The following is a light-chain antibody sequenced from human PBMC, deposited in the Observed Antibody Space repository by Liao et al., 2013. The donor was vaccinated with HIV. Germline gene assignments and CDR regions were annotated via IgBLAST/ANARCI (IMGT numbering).Light chain of an antibody. CDR3: QAWDSSTDLV. Sequence: SYELTQPPSVSVSPGQTASITCSGDKLGNKYACWYQQKPGQSPVVVIYQDNKRPSGIPERFSGSNSGNTATLTISGSQAMDEADYYCQAWDSSTDLVFGGGTQADRP. CDR1: KLGNKY. CDR2: QDN. V-gene: IGLV3-1*01. J-gene: IGLJ3*02.